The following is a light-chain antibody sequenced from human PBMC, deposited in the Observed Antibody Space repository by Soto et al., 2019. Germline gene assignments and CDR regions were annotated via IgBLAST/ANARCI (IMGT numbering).Light chain of an antibody. J-gene: IGKJ1*01. CDR2: RIS. CDR1: QSVSGY. CDR3: QQHYSWSWT. V-gene: IGKV3-15*01. Sequence: EIVMTQSPGTVSVFPGETVTLSCRASQSVSGYLDWFHQKPGQAPRLVLLRISTRAIGVPARFSGSGSETEFPLTICGLESEESGVYGFQQHYSWSWTFGQGTKVEIK.